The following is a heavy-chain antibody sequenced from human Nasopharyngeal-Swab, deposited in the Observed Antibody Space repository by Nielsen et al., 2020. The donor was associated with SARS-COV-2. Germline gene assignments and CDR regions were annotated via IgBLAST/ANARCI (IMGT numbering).Heavy chain of an antibody. V-gene: IGHV5-51*01. CDR2: IYPGDSDT. J-gene: IGHJ3*02. D-gene: IGHD6-13*01. CDR3: ARRGGTAGSDAFDI. Sequence: PREGLEWMGIIYPGDSDTNYSPSFQGHVTISADKSISTAYLQWSSLKASDTAMYYCARRGGTAGSDAFDIWGQGTMVTVSS.